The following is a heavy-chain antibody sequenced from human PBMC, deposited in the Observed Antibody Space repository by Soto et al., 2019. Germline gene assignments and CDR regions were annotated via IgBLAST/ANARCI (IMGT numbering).Heavy chain of an antibody. CDR1: GGAFTNYS. CDR3: AIWSNWNPLYYRGMDV. D-gene: IGHD1-20*01. CDR2: IIPLHNTS. Sequence: ASVKVSCKVPGGAFTNYSLNWVRHAPGQGLEWLGGIIPLHNTSNYSLKLLGRGSVTADISSNTVYMHLSGLTSDDTATYYCAIWSNWNPLYYRGMDVWGQGTTVTVSS. J-gene: IGHJ6*02. V-gene: IGHV1-69*08.